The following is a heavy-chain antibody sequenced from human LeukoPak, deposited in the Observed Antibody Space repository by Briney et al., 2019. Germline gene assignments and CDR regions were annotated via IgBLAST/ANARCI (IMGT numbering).Heavy chain of an antibody. J-gene: IGHJ1*01. V-gene: IGHV3-23*01. Sequence: AGGSLRLSCAASGFTFSSYVMSWVRQAPGKGLEWVSGIYGSGGRTSYADPVKGRFTISRDNLKNTLYLQMNSLRAEDAAVYYCAKENVEVSTPSSYFHHWGQGTLVTVSS. CDR1: GFTFSSYV. CDR2: IYGSGGRT. D-gene: IGHD5-24*01. CDR3: AKENVEVSTPSSYFHH.